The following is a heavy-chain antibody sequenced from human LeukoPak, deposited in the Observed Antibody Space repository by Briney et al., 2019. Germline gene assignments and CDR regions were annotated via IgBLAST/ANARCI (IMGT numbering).Heavy chain of an antibody. J-gene: IGHJ4*02. Sequence: PGGSLRLSCAASGFSFSTYSVRWVRQAPGKGLEWVSTLAADAGRTYYADSVKGRFTISRDSFGDTVYLQMNSLRAEDTARYFCAKFLGGNYCFENWGRGTPVTVSS. CDR1: GFSFSTYS. CDR3: AKFLGGNYCFEN. D-gene: IGHD4-23*01. V-gene: IGHV3-23*01. CDR2: LAADAGRT.